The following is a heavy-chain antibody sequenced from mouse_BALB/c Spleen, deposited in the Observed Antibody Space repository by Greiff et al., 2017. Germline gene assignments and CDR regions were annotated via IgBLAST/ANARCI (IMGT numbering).Heavy chain of an antibody. CDR1: GFTFSSYA. J-gene: IGHJ1*01. D-gene: IGHD2-4*01. CDR3: ARDGDYGWYFDV. Sequence: EVMLVESGGGLVKPGGSLKLSCAASGFTFSSYAMSWVRQTPEKRLEWVASISSGGSTYYPDSVKGRFTISRDNARNILYLQMSSLRSEDTAMYYCARDGDYGWYFDVWGAGTTVTVSS. CDR2: ISSGGST. V-gene: IGHV5-6-5*01.